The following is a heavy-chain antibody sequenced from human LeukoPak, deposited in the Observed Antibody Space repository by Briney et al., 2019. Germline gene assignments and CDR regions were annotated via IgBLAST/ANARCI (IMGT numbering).Heavy chain of an antibody. V-gene: IGHV3-53*01. J-gene: IGHJ6*03. CDR2: IYSGVST. CDR3: ARGVTYYYGSGYMDV. CDR1: GLTVSSNY. Sequence: PGGSLRLSCAASGLTVSSNYMSWVRQAPGKGLEWVSVIYSGVSTYYADSVKGRFTISRDNSKNTLYLQMNSLRAEDTAVYYCARGVTYYYGSGYMDVWGKGTTVTVSS. D-gene: IGHD3-10*01.